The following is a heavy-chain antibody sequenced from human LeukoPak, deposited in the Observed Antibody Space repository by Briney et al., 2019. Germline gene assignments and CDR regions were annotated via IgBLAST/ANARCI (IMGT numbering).Heavy chain of an antibody. CDR2: ISYDGSDK. CDR3: GKDRDSGYYDMDV. J-gene: IGHJ6*03. CDR1: GFTFDRFD. D-gene: IGHD3-22*01. Sequence: TGGSLRLSCAASGFTFDRFDMHWVRQAPGKGLQWVTFISYDGSDKYYADSVKGRFTISRDNSRNTLYLQMNSLGAEDTALYWCGKDRDSGYYDMDVWGKGTTVTVSS. V-gene: IGHV3-30*02.